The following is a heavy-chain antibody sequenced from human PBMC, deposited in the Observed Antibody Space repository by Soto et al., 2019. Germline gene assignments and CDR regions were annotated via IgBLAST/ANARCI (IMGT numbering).Heavy chain of an antibody. CDR3: ARVEVGAISVSDD. CDR2: MSITEDT. J-gene: IGHJ4*02. Sequence: SETLSLTCTVSGASIGGFYWSWIRQPPGLGLEFIGCMSITEDTNYSPSLKSRLSMSVDTSKNQLSLNLSSVTAADTAVYYCARVEVGAISVSDDWGQGTQVTVSS. V-gene: IGHV4-4*07. D-gene: IGHD1-26*01. CDR1: GASIGGFY.